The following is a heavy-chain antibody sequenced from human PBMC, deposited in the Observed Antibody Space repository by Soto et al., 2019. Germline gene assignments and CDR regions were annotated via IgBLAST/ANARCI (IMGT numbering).Heavy chain of an antibody. J-gene: IGHJ4*02. CDR1: GFTFSSYA. CDR3: AKQTPDFRSGPTGGIDY. Sequence: GGSLRLSCAASGFTFSSYAMSWVRQAPGKGLEWVSAISGSGGSTYYADSVKGRFTISRDNSKNTLYLQMNSLRAEDTAVYYCAKQTPDFRSGPTGGIDYWGQGTLVTVSS. CDR2: ISGSGGST. V-gene: IGHV3-23*01. D-gene: IGHD3-3*01.